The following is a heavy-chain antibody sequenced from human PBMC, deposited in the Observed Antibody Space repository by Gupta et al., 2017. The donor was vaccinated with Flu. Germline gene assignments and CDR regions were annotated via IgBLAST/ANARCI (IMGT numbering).Heavy chain of an antibody. CDR2: ISYDGDKT. CDR1: FGSYG. Sequence: FGSYGMNGVRQAPGKGLEWVAMISYDGDKTSYVESVKGRFTVSRDNSRDTLYLQMNSLTDDDTAVYYCAKTGTTGYFYMDVWGNGTTVIVSS. J-gene: IGHJ6*03. CDR3: AKTGTTGYFYMDV. V-gene: IGHV3-33*05. D-gene: IGHD1-7*01.